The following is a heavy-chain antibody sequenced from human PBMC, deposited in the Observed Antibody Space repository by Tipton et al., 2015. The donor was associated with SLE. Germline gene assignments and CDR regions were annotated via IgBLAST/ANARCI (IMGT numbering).Heavy chain of an antibody. CDR2: INHSGST. J-gene: IGHJ4*02. CDR1: GGFFSGYY. D-gene: IGHD4-17*01. CDR3: ARENRSLRGLFDY. Sequence: TLSLTCAVYGGFFSGYYWSWIRQPPGKGLEWIGEINHSGSTNYNPSLKSRVTMSVDTSKNQFSLKLSSVTAADTAVYYCARENRSLRGLFDYWGQGTLVTVSS. V-gene: IGHV4-34*01.